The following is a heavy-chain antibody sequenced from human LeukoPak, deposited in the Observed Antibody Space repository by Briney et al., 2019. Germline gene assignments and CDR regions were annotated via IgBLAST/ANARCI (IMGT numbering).Heavy chain of an antibody. V-gene: IGHV4-61*02. Sequence: PSGALSLTCTVSGGSISSGSYYWSWIRQPAGKGLEWIGRIYSSGSTNYNPSLKSRVTISVDTSKNQFSLKLSSVTAADTAVYYCARVRQKDYYDSSGYFYSYYYMDVWGKGTTVTISS. CDR3: ARVRQKDYYDSSGYFYSYYYMDV. CDR2: IYSSGST. D-gene: IGHD3-22*01. J-gene: IGHJ6*03. CDR1: GGSISSGSYY.